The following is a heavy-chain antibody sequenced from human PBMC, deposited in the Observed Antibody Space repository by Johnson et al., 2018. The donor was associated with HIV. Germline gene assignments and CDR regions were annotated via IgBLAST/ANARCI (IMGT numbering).Heavy chain of an antibody. Sequence: VQLMESGGGLVQPGGSLRLSCAASGFTVSSNYMSWVRQAQGKGLEWVSGINWNGGSTGYADSVKGRFTISRDNAKNSLYLQMNSLRAEDTAVYYCAREKQNYYDSSGYAFDVWGQGTMVTVSS. D-gene: IGHD3-22*01. J-gene: IGHJ3*01. CDR2: INWNGGST. CDR3: AREKQNYYDSSGYAFDV. V-gene: IGHV3-20*04. CDR1: GFTVSSNY.